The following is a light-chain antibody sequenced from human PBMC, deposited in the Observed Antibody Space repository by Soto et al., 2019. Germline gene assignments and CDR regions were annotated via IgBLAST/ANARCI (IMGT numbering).Light chain of an antibody. CDR3: SSYTSSSIDYV. V-gene: IGLV2-14*01. J-gene: IGLJ1*01. CDR1: SSDVGGYNY. CDR2: EVS. Sequence: QSVLTQPASVSGSPGQSITISCTGTSSDVGGYNYVSWYQQHPGKASKLMIYEVSNRPSGVSNRFSGSKSGNTASLTNSGLQAEDEADYYCSSYTSSSIDYVFGTGTKVT.